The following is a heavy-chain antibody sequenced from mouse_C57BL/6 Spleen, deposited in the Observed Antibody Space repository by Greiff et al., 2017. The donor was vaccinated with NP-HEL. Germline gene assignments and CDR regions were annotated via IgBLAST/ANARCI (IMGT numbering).Heavy chain of an antibody. CDR2: INYDGSST. J-gene: IGHJ4*01. CDR1: GFTFSDYY. CDR3: ARGGAQAIYAMDY. D-gene: IGHD3-2*02. V-gene: IGHV5-16*01. Sequence: EVKVVESEGGLVQPGSSMKLSCTASGFTFSDYYMAWVRQVPEKGLEWVANINYDGSSTYYLDSLKSRFIISRDNAKNILYLQMSSLKSEDTATYYCARGGAQAIYAMDYWGQGTSVTVSS.